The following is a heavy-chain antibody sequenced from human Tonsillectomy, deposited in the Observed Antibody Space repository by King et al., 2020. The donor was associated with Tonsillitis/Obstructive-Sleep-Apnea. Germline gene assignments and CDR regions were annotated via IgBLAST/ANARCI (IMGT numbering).Heavy chain of an antibody. J-gene: IGHJ5*02. CDR1: GFSLSTSGVG. V-gene: IGHV2-5*02. D-gene: IGHD1-26*01. CDR3: AHPPYSMSWENCFDP. CDR2: IYWDDDK. Sequence: ITLKESGLTLVKPTQTLTLTCTFSGFSLSTSGVGVGWIRQPPGKALEWLALIYWDDDKRYSPSLKSRLTITKDTSKNQVVLTMTNMDPVDTVTYFCAHPPYSMSWENCFDPWGQGTLVTVSS.